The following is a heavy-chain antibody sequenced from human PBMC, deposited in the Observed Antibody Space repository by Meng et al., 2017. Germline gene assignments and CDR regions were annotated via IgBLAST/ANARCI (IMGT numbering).Heavy chain of an antibody. J-gene: IGHJ4*02. CDR2: IYHSGST. Sequence: SETLSLTCAVSCYSISSGYYWDWSRQPPGKGLEWIGRIYHSGSTYYNPSLKSRVTISVDTSKNQFPLKLSSVTAADTAVYYCAQGGGYWGQGTLVTVSS. CDR1: CYSISSGYY. D-gene: IGHD3-16*01. V-gene: IGHV4-38-2*01. CDR3: AQGGGY.